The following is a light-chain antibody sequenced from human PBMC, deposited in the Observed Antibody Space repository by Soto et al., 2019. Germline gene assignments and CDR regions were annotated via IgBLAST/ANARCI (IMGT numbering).Light chain of an antibody. Sequence: QSVLTQPASVSASPGQSITISCTGTSSDVGGYNYVSWYQQRPGKAPKLLLYDVSNRPSGVSDRFSGSKSGDTASLTISGLQAEYEADYYCTSYTSSNTLVFGPGTNVTV. J-gene: IGLJ1*01. CDR2: DVS. CDR3: TSYTSSNTLV. V-gene: IGLV2-14*01. CDR1: SSDVGGYNY.